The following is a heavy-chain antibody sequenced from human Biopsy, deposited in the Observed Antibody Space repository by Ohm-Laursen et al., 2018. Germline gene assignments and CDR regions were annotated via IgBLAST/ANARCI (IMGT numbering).Heavy chain of an antibody. CDR3: ARDSSRRAREGGMDV. D-gene: IGHD6-6*01. Sequence: GSLRLSCAASGFTFSRFWIHWVRQAPGKGLAWVSHTNEDGSHTDYADSVKGRFTVSRDNAKNTLYLQMNSLRAEDTAVYYCARDSSRRAREGGMDVWGQGTTVTVSS. J-gene: IGHJ6*02. CDR2: TNEDGSHT. V-gene: IGHV3-74*01. CDR1: GFTFSRFW.